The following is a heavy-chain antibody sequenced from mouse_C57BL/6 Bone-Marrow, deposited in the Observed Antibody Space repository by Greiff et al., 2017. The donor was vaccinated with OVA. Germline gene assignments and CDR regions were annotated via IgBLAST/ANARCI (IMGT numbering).Heavy chain of an antibody. CDR1: GYAFSSSW. J-gene: IGHJ3*01. V-gene: IGHV1-82*01. Sequence: VQLQQSGPELVKPGASVKISCKASGYAFSSSWMNWVKQRPGKGLEWIGRIYPGDGDTNYNVKFKGKATLTADKSSSTAYMQLSSLTSEDSAVYFCARDLYDYDAAWFAYWGQGTLVTVSA. CDR3: ARDLYDYDAAWFAY. D-gene: IGHD2-4*01. CDR2: IYPGDGDT.